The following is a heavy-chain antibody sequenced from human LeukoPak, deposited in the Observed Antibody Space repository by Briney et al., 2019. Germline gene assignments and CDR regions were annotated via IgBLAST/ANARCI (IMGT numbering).Heavy chain of an antibody. CDR1: GFTFSSHG. J-gene: IGHJ4*02. D-gene: IGHD6-13*01. CDR2: ISGSGGST. Sequence: AGGSLRLSCAASGFTFSSHGMNWVRQAPGKGLEWVSGISGSGGSTYYADSVKGRFTISRDNSKNTLYLQMNSLRAEDTAVYYCAKDRSSDYWGQGTLVTVSS. CDR3: AKDRSSDY. V-gene: IGHV3-23*01.